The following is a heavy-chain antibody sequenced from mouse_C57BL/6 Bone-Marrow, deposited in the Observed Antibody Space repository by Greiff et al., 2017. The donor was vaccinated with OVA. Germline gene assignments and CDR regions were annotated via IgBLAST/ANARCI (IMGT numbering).Heavy chain of an antibody. CDR1: GYTFTDYE. D-gene: IGHD2-5*01. CDR2: IDPDTGGT. Sequence: LVESGAELVRPGASVTLSCKASGYTFTDYEMHWVKQTPVHGLEWIGAIDPDTGGTAYNQKFKGKAILTADKSSSPAYMELRSLTSEDAAVYYCTRGYSNYYAMDYWGQGTSVTVSS. J-gene: IGHJ4*01. V-gene: IGHV1-15*01. CDR3: TRGYSNYYAMDY.